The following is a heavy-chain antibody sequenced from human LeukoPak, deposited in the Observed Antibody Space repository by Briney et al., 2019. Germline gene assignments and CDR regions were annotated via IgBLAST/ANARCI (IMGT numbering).Heavy chain of an antibody. V-gene: IGHV3-13*01. D-gene: IGHD6-13*01. CDR3: AKMSSSWTYYYGMDV. Sequence: GGSLRLSCAASGFTFSNYDMHWVRQTTGKGLEWVSAIGTAVDTSYAGSVKGRFTISRDNSKNTLYLQMNSLRAEDTAVYYCAKMSSSWTYYYGMDVWGQGTTVTVSS. CDR1: GFTFSNYD. J-gene: IGHJ6*02. CDR2: IGTAVDT.